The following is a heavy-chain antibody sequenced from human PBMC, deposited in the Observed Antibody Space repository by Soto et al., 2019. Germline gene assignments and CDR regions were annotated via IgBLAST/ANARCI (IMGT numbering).Heavy chain of an antibody. J-gene: IGHJ4*01. CDR3: ASAPTGYSRGWYTGY. Sequence: QVQLVQSGAEVKKPGSSVKVSCKASGGTFSSYAISWVRQAPGQGLEWMGGIIPSFGTANYAQQFQGRVTITADESASTADMELSSLSAAGTAVYYCASAPTGYSRGWYTGYWGHGTLVTVAS. CDR2: IIPSFGTA. CDR1: GGTFSSYA. D-gene: IGHD6-19*01. V-gene: IGHV1-69*01.